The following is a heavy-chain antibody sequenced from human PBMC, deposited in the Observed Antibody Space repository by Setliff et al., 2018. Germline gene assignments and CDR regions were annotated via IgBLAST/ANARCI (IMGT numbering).Heavy chain of an antibody. CDR1: GYSISSGYY. CDR2: IYHNGNS. CDR3: ARVNQYSSVWYNYYYGMDV. Sequence: SETLSLTCSVSGYSISSGYYWGWIRQPPGKGLEWIGSIYHNGNSYYNPSLKSRVTISVDTSKNQFSLKLSSVTAADTAVYYCARVNQYSSVWYNYYYGMDVWGQGTTVTVSS. J-gene: IGHJ6*02. V-gene: IGHV4-38-2*02. D-gene: IGHD6-19*01.